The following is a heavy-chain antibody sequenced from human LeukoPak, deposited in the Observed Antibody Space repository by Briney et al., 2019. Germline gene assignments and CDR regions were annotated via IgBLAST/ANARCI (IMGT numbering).Heavy chain of an antibody. V-gene: IGHV4-34*01. CDR1: GGSFSGYY. Sequence: SETLSLTCAVYGGSFSGYYWSWIRQPPGKGLEWVGEINDSGSTNYNPSLKSRVTISVDTSKNQSSLKLSSVTAADTAVYYCARGGPRGSLWFGELLYPYYFDYWGPGTLVTVSS. J-gene: IGHJ4*02. CDR2: INDSGST. CDR3: ARGGPRGSLWFGELLYPYYFDY. D-gene: IGHD3-10*01.